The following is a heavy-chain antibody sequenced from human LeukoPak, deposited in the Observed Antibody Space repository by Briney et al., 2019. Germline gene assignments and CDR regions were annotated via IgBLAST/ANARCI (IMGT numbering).Heavy chain of an antibody. Sequence: GASVKVSCKASGYGFTNYGISWVRKAPGHGFEWMGWISGYNGNTNYAEKFQGRVTMTTDTSTSTAYMELTSLRSDDTAVYYCAREGLYFGELGGPLTVNWFDPWGQGTLVTVSS. CDR2: ISGYNGNT. CDR1: GYGFTNYG. D-gene: IGHD3-10*01. CDR3: AREGLYFGELGGPLTVNWFDP. V-gene: IGHV1-18*01. J-gene: IGHJ5*02.